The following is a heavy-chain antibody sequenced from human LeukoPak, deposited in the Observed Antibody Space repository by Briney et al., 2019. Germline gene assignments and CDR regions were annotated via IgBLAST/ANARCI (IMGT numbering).Heavy chain of an antibody. Sequence: QTGGSLRLSCAASGFTFSSYGMHRVRQAPGKGLEWVAVIWYDGSNKYYADSVKGRFTISRDNSKNTLYLQMNSLRAEDTAVYYCARESDSSGYYPYYGMDVWGQGTTVTVSS. D-gene: IGHD3-22*01. V-gene: IGHV3-33*01. CDR1: GFTFSSYG. CDR2: IWYDGSNK. CDR3: ARESDSSGYYPYYGMDV. J-gene: IGHJ6*02.